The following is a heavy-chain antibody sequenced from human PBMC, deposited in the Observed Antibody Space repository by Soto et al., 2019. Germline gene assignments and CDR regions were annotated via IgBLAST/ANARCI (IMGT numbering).Heavy chain of an antibody. D-gene: IGHD2-21*02. J-gene: IGHJ6*02. CDR1: GGSFSGYF. CDR3: ARDLRGYCGTDCYPLDV. CDR2: ITPSGIN. V-gene: IGHV4-34*01. Sequence: SETLSLTCAVSGGSFSGYFWSWIRQTPGKGLEWVGEITPSGINNYNPSFKSRVTISVDTSKNQFSLKLNSVTAADTAVYYCARDLRGYCGTDCYPLDVWGQGTTVTVSS.